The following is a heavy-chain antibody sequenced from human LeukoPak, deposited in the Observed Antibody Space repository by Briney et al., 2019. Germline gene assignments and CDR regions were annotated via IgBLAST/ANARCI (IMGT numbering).Heavy chain of an antibody. CDR1: GGSISSYS. V-gene: IGHV4-59*01. CDR3: ARDRWPDAFDI. Sequence: SETLSLTCTVSGGSISSYSWSWIRQPPGKGLEWIGYIYYSGSTNYNPSLKSRVTISVDTSKNQFSLKLSSVTAADTAVYYCARDRWPDAFDIWGQGTMVTVSS. J-gene: IGHJ3*02. CDR2: IYYSGST. D-gene: IGHD4-23*01.